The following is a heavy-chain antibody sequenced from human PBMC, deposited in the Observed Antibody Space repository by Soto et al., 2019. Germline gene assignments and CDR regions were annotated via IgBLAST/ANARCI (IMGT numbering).Heavy chain of an antibody. CDR1: GFTFSSYA. V-gene: IGHV3-30-3*01. CDR2: ISYDGSNK. Sequence: QVQLVESGGGVVQPGRSLRLSCAASGFTFSSYAMHWVRQSPGKGLEWVAVISYDGSNKYYADSVKGRFTISRDNSKTLYLQMNSLRAQDTAVYYCVRSTSPYSSRWYNRYLDYWGQGTLVTVSS. CDR3: VRSTSPYSSRWYNRYLDY. D-gene: IGHD6-19*01. J-gene: IGHJ4*02.